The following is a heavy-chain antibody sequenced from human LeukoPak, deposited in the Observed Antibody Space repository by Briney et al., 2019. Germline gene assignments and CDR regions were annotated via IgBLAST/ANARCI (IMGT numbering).Heavy chain of an antibody. CDR2: IKQDGTEK. J-gene: IGHJ4*02. CDR1: GFTFSSYW. V-gene: IGHV3-7*01. Sequence: GGSLRLSCAASGFTFSSYWMSWVRQAPGKGLEWVANIKQDGTEKYYVDSVKGRFTISRDNAKNSLYLQMNSLRAEDTAVYYCARDGGYSYGYGLDYWGQGTLVTVSS. D-gene: IGHD5-18*01. CDR3: ARDGGYSYGYGLDY.